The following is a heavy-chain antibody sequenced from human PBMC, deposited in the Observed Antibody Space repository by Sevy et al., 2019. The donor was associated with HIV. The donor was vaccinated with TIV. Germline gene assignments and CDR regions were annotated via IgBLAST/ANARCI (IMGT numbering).Heavy chain of an antibody. Sequence: GGSLRLSCAASGFTVSSNYMSWVRQAPGKGLEWVSVIYSGGSTYYADSVKGRFTICRDNSKNTMYLQMNSLRAEDTAVYYCARAPYYDFWSGYYTSYYYGMDVWGQGTTVTVSS. CDR3: ARAPYYDFWSGYYTSYYYGMDV. J-gene: IGHJ6*02. CDR1: GFTVSSNY. D-gene: IGHD3-3*01. CDR2: IYSGGST. V-gene: IGHV3-66*01.